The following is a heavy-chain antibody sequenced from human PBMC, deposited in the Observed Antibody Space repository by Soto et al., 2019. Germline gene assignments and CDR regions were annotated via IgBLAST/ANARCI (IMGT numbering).Heavy chain of an antibody. CDR1: GFTFSDFY. J-gene: IGHJ4*02. CDR3: ARDLNAAGSDY. Sequence: QVQLVESGGGLVKPGGSLRLSCAASGFTFSDFYMSWIRQAPGKGLEWISYISSGSTNIFYADSVKGRFTVSRDNAKNSVYLQMDSLRAEDTAVYYCARDLNAAGSDYWGQGTLVTVSS. V-gene: IGHV3-11*01. CDR2: ISSGSTNI. D-gene: IGHD1-1*01.